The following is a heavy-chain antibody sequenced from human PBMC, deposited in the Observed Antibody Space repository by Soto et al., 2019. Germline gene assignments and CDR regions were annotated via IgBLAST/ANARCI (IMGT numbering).Heavy chain of an antibody. V-gene: IGHV4-39*01. Sequence: QLLLQESGPGLVKSSETLSLTCSVSGGSISSSSYYWNWIRQSPGKGLEWIGSVYYSGTTYYNPSLKRRVTISVDTYNQFSVKLSSVTAADTAYYFCARRPMVGPVAENAFDIWGQGTRVTVSS. CDR2: VYYSGTT. CDR1: GGSISSSSYY. D-gene: IGHD6-19*01. CDR3: ARRPMVGPVAENAFDI. J-gene: IGHJ3*02.